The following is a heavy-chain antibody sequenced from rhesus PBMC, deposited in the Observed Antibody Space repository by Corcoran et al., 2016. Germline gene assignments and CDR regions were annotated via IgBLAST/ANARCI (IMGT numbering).Heavy chain of an antibody. CDR3: ARGSIAAAIDY. CDR2: IYGSSRIT. J-gene: IGHJ4*01. CDR1: GGSISESYR. V-gene: IGHV4S18*01. Sequence: QVQLQESGPGMVKPSETLFLTCAVSGGSISESYRWSWIRQPPGKGLEWIGYIYGSSRITNYNPSLKNRVTISKAAYKNQFSLKLSSVTAADTAVYYCARGSIAAAIDYWGQGVLVTVSS. D-gene: IGHD6-43*01.